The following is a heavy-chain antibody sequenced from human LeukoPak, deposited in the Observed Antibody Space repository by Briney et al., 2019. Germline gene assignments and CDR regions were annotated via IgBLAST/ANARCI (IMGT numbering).Heavy chain of an antibody. J-gene: IGHJ3*02. D-gene: IGHD3-9*01. CDR2: IYHSGST. Sequence: SETLSLTRTLSVYSISSGYYWGWIRQPPGKGLGWIGHIYHSGSTYYNPSLKSRVTISVDTSKYQVTLKLSSVTAADTAVYYCARHHRLRYFDWLLRHDAFDIWGQGTMVTVSS. CDR1: VYSISSGYY. CDR3: ARHHRLRYFDWLLRHDAFDI. V-gene: IGHV4-38-2*02.